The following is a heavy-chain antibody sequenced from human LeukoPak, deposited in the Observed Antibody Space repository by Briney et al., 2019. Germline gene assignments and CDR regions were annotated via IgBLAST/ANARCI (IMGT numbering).Heavy chain of an antibody. J-gene: IGHJ4*02. D-gene: IGHD3-22*01. CDR1: GFTFSSYW. V-gene: IGHV3-49*04. CDR3: TRGVVASYYFDY. CDR2: IRSKAYGGTT. Sequence: GGSLRLSCAASGFTFSSYWMSWVRQAPGKGLEWVGFIRSKAYGGTTEYAASVKGRFTISRDDSKSIAYLQMNSLKTEDTAVYYCTRGVVASYYFDYWGQGTLVTVSS.